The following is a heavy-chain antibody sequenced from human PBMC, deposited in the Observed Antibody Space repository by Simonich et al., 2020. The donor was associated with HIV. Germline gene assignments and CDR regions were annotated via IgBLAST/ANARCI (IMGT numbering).Heavy chain of an antibody. Sequence: QVHLQQWGAELLKPSETLSLTCAVYGGSFSGYYWSWIRQPPGKGPEWIGEINHGGGTHYNPYLKSRVTLAVDTSKNQFSLKLSSVTAADTAVYYCARVAPPYIAVYRKYYYMDVWGKGTTVTVSS. V-gene: IGHV4-34*01. CDR1: GGSFSGYY. D-gene: IGHD6-19*01. CDR2: INHGGGT. J-gene: IGHJ6*03. CDR3: ARVAPPYIAVYRKYYYMDV.